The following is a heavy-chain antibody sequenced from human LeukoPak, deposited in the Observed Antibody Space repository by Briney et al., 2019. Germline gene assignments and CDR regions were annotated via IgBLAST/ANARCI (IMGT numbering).Heavy chain of an antibody. CDR3: ARSTHSWFGWFEF. V-gene: IGHV3-21*01. CDR2: ISSGSSHI. CDR1: GFSFSNYA. J-gene: IGHJ5*01. Sequence: GGSLRLSCETSGFSFSNYAMNWVRQIPGKGLEWVSSISSGSSHIYYAESMKGRFTMSRDNSKNSVTLEMTSLRVEDTAVYYWARSTHSWFGWFEFWGQGTLVTVAS. D-gene: IGHD3-10*01.